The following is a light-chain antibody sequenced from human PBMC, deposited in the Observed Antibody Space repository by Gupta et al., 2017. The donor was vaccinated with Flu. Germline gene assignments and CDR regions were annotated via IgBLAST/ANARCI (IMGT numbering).Light chain of an antibody. Sequence: EIVLTKSPGTLSLSPGERATLPCRASQSVSSSYLAWYQQKPGQAPRLLIYGASSRATGIPDRFSGSGSGTDFTLTISRLEPEDFAVYYCQQYGSSPLTFGPGTKVDIK. J-gene: IGKJ3*01. CDR2: GAS. V-gene: IGKV3-20*01. CDR1: QSVSSSY. CDR3: QQYGSSPLT.